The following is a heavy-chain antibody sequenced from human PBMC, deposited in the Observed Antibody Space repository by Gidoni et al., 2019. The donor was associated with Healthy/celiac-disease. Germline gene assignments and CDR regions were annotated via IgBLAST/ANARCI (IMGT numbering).Heavy chain of an antibody. CDR3: ARATYSSSWAGYYYYYMAV. CDR1: GGSSSRGSYY. D-gene: IGHD6-13*01. J-gene: IGHJ6*03. Sequence: PGLVKPSQTLYLTCTVSGGSSSRGSYYWSGIRQPAGKGLEWIGRIYTSGSTNYNPSRKSRVTISVDTSKNQFSLKLSSVTAADTAVYYCARATYSSSWAGYYYYYMAVWGKGTTVTVSS. CDR2: IYTSGST. V-gene: IGHV4-61*02.